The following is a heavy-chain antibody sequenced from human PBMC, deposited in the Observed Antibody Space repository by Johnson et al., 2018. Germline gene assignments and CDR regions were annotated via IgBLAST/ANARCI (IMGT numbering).Heavy chain of an antibody. Sequence: QVQLVQSGGGVVQPGRSLRLSCAASGFTFSSYGMHWVRQAPGKGLEWVAVISYDGSNKYYADSVKGRFTISRDNSKNTLYLQMNSLRAEGTAVYYCAKDHIWFWDYYDYSMDVWGKGTTVTVSS. V-gene: IGHV3-30*18. D-gene: IGHD3-10*01. CDR3: AKDHIWFWDYYDYSMDV. J-gene: IGHJ6*03. CDR1: GFTFSSYG. CDR2: ISYDGSNK.